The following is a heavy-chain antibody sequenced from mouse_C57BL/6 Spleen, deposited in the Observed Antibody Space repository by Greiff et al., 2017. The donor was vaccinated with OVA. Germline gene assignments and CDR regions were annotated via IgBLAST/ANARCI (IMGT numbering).Heavy chain of an antibody. CDR1: GYTFTDYE. D-gene: IGHD2-4*01. CDR3: TRGYYDWYAMDY. V-gene: IGHV1-15*01. Sequence: QVQLQQSGAELVRPGASVTLSCKASGYTFTDYEMHWVKQTPVHGLEWIGAIDPETGGTAYNQKFKGKAILTADKSSSTAYMELRSLTSEDSAVYYGTRGYYDWYAMDYWGQGTSVTVSS. J-gene: IGHJ4*01. CDR2: IDPETGGT.